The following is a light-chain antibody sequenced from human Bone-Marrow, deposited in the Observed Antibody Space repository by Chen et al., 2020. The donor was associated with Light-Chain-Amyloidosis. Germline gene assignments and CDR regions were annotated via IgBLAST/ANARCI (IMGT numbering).Light chain of an antibody. J-gene: IGLJ2*01. CDR1: DIENEV. V-gene: IGLV3-21*02. CDR2: DDS. Sequence: SYVLTPPPSVSVAPGQTARITCGGNDIENEVVHWYQQKPGQAPVLVVSDDSDRPSGIPERFSGSNSGNTATLTISRVEAGDEADYYCQVWDSSSDQVVFGGGTKLTVL. CDR3: QVWDSSSDQVV.